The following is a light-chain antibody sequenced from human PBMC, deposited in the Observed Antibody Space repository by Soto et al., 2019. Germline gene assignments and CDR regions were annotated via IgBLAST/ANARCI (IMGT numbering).Light chain of an antibody. J-gene: IGKJ1*01. Sequence: EIVLTQSPGTLSLSPGERATLSCRAAQSVSINYLAWYQHKSCHAPRLLIYGSSSRATGIPDRFSGGGSGTEFTLTITRLEPEEFAVYFCLQYGGLPRTFGQGSNVDI. V-gene: IGKV3-20*01. CDR1: QSVSINY. CDR2: GSS. CDR3: LQYGGLPRT.